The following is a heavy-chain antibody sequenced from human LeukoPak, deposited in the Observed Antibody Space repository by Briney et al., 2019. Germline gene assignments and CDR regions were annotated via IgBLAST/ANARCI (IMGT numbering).Heavy chain of an antibody. CDR1: GYTFTSYY. V-gene: IGHV1-46*01. CDR3: ARDYVIVPWAAAGTSPPNNWFDP. Sequence: ASVKVSCKASGYTFTSYYMHWVRQAPGQGLEWMGIINPSGGSTSYAQKFQGRVTMTRGTSTSTVYMELSSLRSEDTAVYYCARDYVIVPWAAAGTSPPNNWFDPWGQGTLVTVSS. J-gene: IGHJ5*02. D-gene: IGHD6-13*01. CDR2: INPSGGST.